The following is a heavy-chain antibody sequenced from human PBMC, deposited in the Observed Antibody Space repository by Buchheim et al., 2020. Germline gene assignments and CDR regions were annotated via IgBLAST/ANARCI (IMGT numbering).Heavy chain of an antibody. D-gene: IGHD2-2*01. CDR3: ARQRLNVVVPAARGYFDY. J-gene: IGHJ4*02. CDR2: IYYSGST. CDR1: GGSISSSSYY. Sequence: QLQLQESGPGLVKPSETLSLTCTVSGGSISSSSYYWGWIRQPPGKGLEWIGSIYYSGSTYYNPSLKRRVTISVDTSKNQFSLKLSCVTAADTAVYYCARQRLNVVVPAARGYFDYWGQGTL. V-gene: IGHV4-39*01.